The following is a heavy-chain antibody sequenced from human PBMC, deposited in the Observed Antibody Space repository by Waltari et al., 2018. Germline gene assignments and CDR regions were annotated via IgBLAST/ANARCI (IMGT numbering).Heavy chain of an antibody. V-gene: IGHV1-46*01. CDR1: EYTFTSSY. CDR2: INPSGGST. CDR3: ALDTGALWMDV. Sequence: QVQLVQSGAEVKKPGASVKISCKTSEYTFTSSYIHWMRKAPGQGLEWMGIINPSGGSTIYAQKFQGRVTMTRDTSTSTVYMELSSLRSDDTAVYYCALDTGALWMDVWGQGTTVTVSS. J-gene: IGHJ6*02. D-gene: IGHD2-21*01.